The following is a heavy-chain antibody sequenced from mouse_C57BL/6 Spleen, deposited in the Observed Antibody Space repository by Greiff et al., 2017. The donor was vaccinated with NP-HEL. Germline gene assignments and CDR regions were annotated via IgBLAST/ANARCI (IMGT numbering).Heavy chain of an antibody. Sequence: EVQLQESGEGLVKPGGSLKLSCAASGFTFSSYAMSWVRQTPEKRLEWVAYISSGGDYIYYADTVKGRFTISRDNARNTLYLQMSSLKSEDTAMYYCTRDSSGSAWFTYWGQGTLVTVSA. CDR2: ISSGGDYI. J-gene: IGHJ3*01. V-gene: IGHV5-9-1*02. CDR1: GFTFSSYA. D-gene: IGHD3-2*02. CDR3: TRDSSGSAWFTY.